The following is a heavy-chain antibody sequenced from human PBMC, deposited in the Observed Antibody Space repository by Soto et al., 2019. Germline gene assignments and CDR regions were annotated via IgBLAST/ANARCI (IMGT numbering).Heavy chain of an antibody. Sequence: GESLKISCEASGFTFTSYGMHWVRQAPGKGLEWVAVIWYDGSNKYSVDSVKGRFTISRDNSKNTVYLQMNSLRAEDTAVYYCARDGRYYYDSSDNYGMDVWGQGTTVTVSS. J-gene: IGHJ6*02. V-gene: IGHV3-33*01. CDR1: GFTFTSYG. CDR2: IWYDGSNK. CDR3: ARDGRYYYDSSDNYGMDV. D-gene: IGHD3-22*01.